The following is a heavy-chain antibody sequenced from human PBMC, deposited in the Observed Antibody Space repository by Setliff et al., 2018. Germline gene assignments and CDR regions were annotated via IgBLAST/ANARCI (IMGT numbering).Heavy chain of an antibody. Sequence: ASVKVSCKASSHILTSYGLSWVRQAPGQGLEWMGWISPYNGHTNYDQRFQGRVTMTTDTSTTTASLEPRALRSDDTAVYYCTKDLNRWVGEFAFDAWGQGTMVTVSS. CDR2: ISPYNGHT. CDR3: TKDLNRWVGEFAFDA. V-gene: IGHV1-18*01. D-gene: IGHD3-10*01. J-gene: IGHJ3*01. CDR1: SHILTSYG.